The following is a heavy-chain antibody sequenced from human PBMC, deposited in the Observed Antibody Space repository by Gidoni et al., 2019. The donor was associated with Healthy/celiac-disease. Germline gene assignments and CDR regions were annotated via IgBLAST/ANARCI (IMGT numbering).Heavy chain of an antibody. CDR1: GYTFTSHG. D-gene: IGHD3-10*01. V-gene: IGHV1-18*01. Sequence: VQLVQSGAEVKKPGPSVKVSCTASGYTFTSHGISWVRQAPGQGLEWMGWISAYNGNTNYAQKLQGRVTMTTDTSTSTAYMELRGLRSDDTAVYYCARDVFLSGPHYPSNGFDYWGQGTLVTVSS. J-gene: IGHJ4*02. CDR3: ARDVFLSGPHYPSNGFDY. CDR2: ISAYNGNT.